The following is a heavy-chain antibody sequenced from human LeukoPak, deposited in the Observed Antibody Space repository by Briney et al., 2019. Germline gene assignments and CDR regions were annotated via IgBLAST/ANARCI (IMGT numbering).Heavy chain of an antibody. J-gene: IGHJ4*02. V-gene: IGHV3-30*02. CDR2: IRYDGSNR. D-gene: IGHD6-13*01. Sequence: GGSLRLSCAASGFTFSSYGMHWVRQAPGKGLEWVAFIRYDGSNRYYADSVKGRFTISRDNSKNTLHLQMNSLRAEDTAVYYCAKDPFHSSSWYYFAYWGQGTLVTVSS. CDR3: AKDPFHSSSWYYFAY. CDR1: GFTFSSYG.